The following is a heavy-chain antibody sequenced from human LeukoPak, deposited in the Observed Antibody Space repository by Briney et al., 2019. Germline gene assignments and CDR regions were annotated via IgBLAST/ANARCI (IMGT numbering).Heavy chain of an antibody. Sequence: GGSLRLSCAASGFIFSSYWMTWVRQAPRKGLEWVATIKYDGNEKFYVNSVTGRFTISRDNAKNSLFLRMNSLTAEDTAVYYCVRESFSRGDFNWGQGTLVSVSS. J-gene: IGHJ4*02. CDR1: GFIFSSYW. D-gene: IGHD7-27*01. V-gene: IGHV3-7*01. CDR3: VRESFSRGDFN. CDR2: IKYDGNEK.